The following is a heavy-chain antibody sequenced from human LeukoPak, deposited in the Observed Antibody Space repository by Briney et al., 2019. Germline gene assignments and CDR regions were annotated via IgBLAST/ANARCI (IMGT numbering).Heavy chain of an antibody. CDR1: GFTFSSNG. D-gene: IGHD6-13*01. CDR2: ISGSGGNT. Sequence: GGSLRLSCVASGFTFSSNGMNWVRQAPGKGLEWVSGISGSGGNTKYADSVKGRFRISRDNSRDTMSLQMGSLRAEDTAVYYCAKEGSSSWTDYFDYWGQGTLVTVSS. J-gene: IGHJ4*02. CDR3: AKEGSSSWTDYFDY. V-gene: IGHV3-23*01.